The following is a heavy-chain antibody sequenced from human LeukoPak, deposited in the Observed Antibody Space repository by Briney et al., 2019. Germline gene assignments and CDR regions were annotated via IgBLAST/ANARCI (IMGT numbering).Heavy chain of an antibody. V-gene: IGHV3-7*01. Sequence: GGSLRLSCGASGFTFRNYGMLWVRQAPGKGLEWVANINEDGSVKDYVDSVKGRYTISRDNARNSLYLQMNSLRAEDTAVYYCARGGAVRPDYWGQGTLVTVSS. CDR3: ARGGAVRPDY. CDR1: GFTFRNYG. J-gene: IGHJ4*02. CDR2: INEDGSVK. D-gene: IGHD6-6*01.